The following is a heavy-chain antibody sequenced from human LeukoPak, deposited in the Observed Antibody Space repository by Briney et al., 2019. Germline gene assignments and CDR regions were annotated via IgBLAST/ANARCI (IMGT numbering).Heavy chain of an antibody. D-gene: IGHD2-15*01. CDR1: GYTFTSYY. CDR3: ARSEADSQWWGLAARDYFDY. J-gene: IGHJ4*02. V-gene: IGHV1-46*01. Sequence: ASVNVSCKASGYTFTSYYMHWVRQAPGQGLEWMGIINPSGGSTSYAQKFQGRVTMTRDTSTSTVYMELSSLRSEDTAVYYCARSEADSQWWGLAARDYFDYWGQGTLVTVSS. CDR2: INPSGGST.